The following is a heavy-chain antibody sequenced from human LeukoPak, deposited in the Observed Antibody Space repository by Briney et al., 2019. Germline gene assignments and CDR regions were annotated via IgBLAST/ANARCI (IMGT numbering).Heavy chain of an antibody. CDR1: GGSISSSS. CDR2: ISSNTGYI. CDR3: ARERRTGRSFDI. V-gene: IGHV3-21*01. J-gene: IGHJ3*02. Sequence: ETLSLTCTVSGGSISSSSYYWGWIRQAPGKGLEWVSSISSNTGYIYYADSVKGRFTISRDNAKNSLYLQMNSLRDEDTSVYYCARERRTGRSFDIWGQGTMVTVS. D-gene: IGHD3/OR15-3a*01.